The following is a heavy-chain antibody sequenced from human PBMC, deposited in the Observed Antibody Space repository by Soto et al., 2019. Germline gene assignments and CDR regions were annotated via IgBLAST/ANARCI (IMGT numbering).Heavy chain of an antibody. Sequence: GGSLRLSCTASGFTFGDYAMSWFRQAPGKGLEWVGFIRSKAYGGTTEYAASVKGRFTISRDDSKSIAYLQMNSLKTEDTAVYYCTRVDIVVVVAARSNWFDPWGQGTLVTVSS. V-gene: IGHV3-49*03. CDR1: GFTFGDYA. CDR2: IRSKAYGGTT. J-gene: IGHJ5*02. D-gene: IGHD2-15*01. CDR3: TRVDIVVVVAARSNWFDP.